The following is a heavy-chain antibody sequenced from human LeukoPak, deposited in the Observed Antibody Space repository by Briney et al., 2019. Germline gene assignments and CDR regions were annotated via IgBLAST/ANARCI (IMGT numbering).Heavy chain of an antibody. CDR2: IYWDDDK. Sequence: SGPTLVNPTQTLTLTCTLSGFSLSTSGVGVGWIRQPPGKALEWLALIYWDDDKRYSPSLKSRLTITKDTSKNQVVLTMTNMDPVDTATYYCAHSPTSWTSRYCSSTSCLKERKNWFDPWGQGTLVTVSS. CDR3: AHSPTSWTSRYCSSTSCLKERKNWFDP. D-gene: IGHD2-2*01. CDR1: GFSLSTSGVG. V-gene: IGHV2-5*02. J-gene: IGHJ5*02.